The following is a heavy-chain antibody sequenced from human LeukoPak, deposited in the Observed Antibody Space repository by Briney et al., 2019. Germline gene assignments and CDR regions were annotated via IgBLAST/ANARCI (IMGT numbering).Heavy chain of an antibody. CDR3: ARAGITMVRGVINDAFDI. V-gene: IGHV4-61*02. J-gene: IGHJ3*02. CDR1: GGSISSGRNY. CDR2: IYIFSGST. Sequence: SETLSLTCTVSGGSISSGRNYWTWIRQPAGKGLEWIGRIYIFSGSTNYNPSLKSRVTISVDTSKNQFSLKLTSVTAADTAVYYCARAGITMVRGVINDAFDIWGQGTMVTVSS. D-gene: IGHD3-10*01.